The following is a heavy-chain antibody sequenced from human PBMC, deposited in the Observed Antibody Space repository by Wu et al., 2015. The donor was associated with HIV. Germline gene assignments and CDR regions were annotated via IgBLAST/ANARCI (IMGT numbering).Heavy chain of an antibody. J-gene: IGHJ4*02. CDR1: GYTFTSYY. Sequence: QVQLVQSGAEVKKPGASVKVSCKASGYTFTSYYMHWVRQAPGQGLEWMGVINPSGGSTSYAQKFQGRVTMTRDTSTNTVYMELSSLRSEDTAVHYCARWFPGIAAAFDYWGQGTLVTVSS. V-gene: IGHV1-46*01. D-gene: IGHD6-13*01. CDR2: INPSGGST. CDR3: ARWFPGIAAAFDY.